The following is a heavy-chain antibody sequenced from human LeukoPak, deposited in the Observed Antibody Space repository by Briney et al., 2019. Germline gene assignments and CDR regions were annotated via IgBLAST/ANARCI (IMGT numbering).Heavy chain of an antibody. Sequence: GGSLRLSCAASGFSFSNYRMYWVRHAPGEGLQGISYISSTSSTLYYADSVKSRFTISRDNAKNSLYLQMNSLRAEDTAVYYCTSSNGWYRNAFDFWGQGTMVTVSS. V-gene: IGHV3-48*01. J-gene: IGHJ3*01. D-gene: IGHD6-19*01. CDR1: GFSFSNYR. CDR3: TSSNGWYRNAFDF. CDR2: ISSTSSTL.